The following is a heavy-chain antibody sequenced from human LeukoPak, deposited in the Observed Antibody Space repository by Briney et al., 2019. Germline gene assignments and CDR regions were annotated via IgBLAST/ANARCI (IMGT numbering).Heavy chain of an antibody. Sequence: PGGSLRLSCAVSGFSVSNYYMNWVRQAPGKGLEWVSGISWNSGSIGYADSVKGRFTISRDNAKNTLYLQMNSLRAEDTAMYYCARGLYGGKGDYWGQGTLVTVSS. CDR1: GFSVSNYY. CDR3: ARGLYGGKGDY. CDR2: ISWNSGSI. D-gene: IGHD4-23*01. J-gene: IGHJ4*02. V-gene: IGHV3-9*01.